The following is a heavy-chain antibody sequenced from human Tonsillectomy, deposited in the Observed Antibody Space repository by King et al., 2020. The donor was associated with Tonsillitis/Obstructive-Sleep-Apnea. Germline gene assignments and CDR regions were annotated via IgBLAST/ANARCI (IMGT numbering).Heavy chain of an antibody. Sequence: VQLVESGGGLVQPGGSLRLSCAASGFTFSDYWMSWVRQAPGKGLEWVANIRQDGGEKCYVDSVKGRFTISRDNYENSLYLQMNSLRAEDTAVYYCASDRRRTGYAYGYWGQGALVTVSS. CDR2: IRQDGGEK. CDR1: GFTFSDYW. V-gene: IGHV3-7*03. CDR3: ASDRRRTGYAYGY. J-gene: IGHJ4*02. D-gene: IGHD5-12*01.